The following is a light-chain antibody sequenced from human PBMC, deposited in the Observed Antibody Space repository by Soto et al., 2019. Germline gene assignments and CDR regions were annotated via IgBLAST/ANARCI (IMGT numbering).Light chain of an antibody. CDR3: QQYNNWPWT. Sequence: EIMLTQSPATLSVSPGDRAPRXCRASQSVSSNSLAWCQQKPGQPPRLLIYGASTRATGFPARFSGSGSGTDFTLTISSLQSEDFAVYYCQQYNNWPWTFGQGTKVDI. J-gene: IGKJ1*01. CDR1: QSVSSN. V-gene: IGKV3-15*01. CDR2: GAS.